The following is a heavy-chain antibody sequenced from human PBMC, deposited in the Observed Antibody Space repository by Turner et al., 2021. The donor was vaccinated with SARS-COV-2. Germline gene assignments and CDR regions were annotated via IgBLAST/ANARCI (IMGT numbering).Heavy chain of an antibody. V-gene: IGHV4-39*02. CDR3: VGLSLVYGDYAEY. D-gene: IGHD2-8*01. Sequence: QLQLQGSCPRLVKPSETLSLSCTVAGDSIAGSAYYWSWIRQSPAKGLEWIGTVDYDGTTYYNPSLKRRSTMSVDTYTNHFYLNLYSVTAADTAVYYCVGLSLVYGDYAEYWGQGALVTVSS. CDR1: GDSIAGSAYY. CDR2: VDYDGTT. J-gene: IGHJ4*02.